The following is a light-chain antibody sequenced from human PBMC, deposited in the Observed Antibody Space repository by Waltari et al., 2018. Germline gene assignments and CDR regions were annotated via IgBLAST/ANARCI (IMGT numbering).Light chain of an antibody. CDR1: TGAVTSGQF. CDR3: SVSYSGHVI. Sequence: QVVVTQEPSLTVSPGGPVTLTCASPTGAVTSGQFPYWFLQKPGQAPRTLVYDTSNKHSWTPARFSGSLLGGKAALTLSGAQPEDEAEYYCSVSYSGHVIFGGGTKLTVL. V-gene: IGLV7-46*01. CDR2: DTS. J-gene: IGLJ2*01.